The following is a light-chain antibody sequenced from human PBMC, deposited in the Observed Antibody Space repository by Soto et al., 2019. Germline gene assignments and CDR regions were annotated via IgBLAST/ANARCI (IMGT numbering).Light chain of an antibody. CDR1: QSVRSDY. CDR2: GVS. V-gene: IGKV3-20*01. CDR3: QQYGNSPLT. J-gene: IGKJ4*01. Sequence: EIVWTQSPGTLSLSPGERATLSCRASQSVRSDYFAWYQQKPGQAPRVIIFGVSTRATGIPDRFSGSGSGTDFTLTISRLEPEDFALYYCQQYGNSPLTFGGGTKV.